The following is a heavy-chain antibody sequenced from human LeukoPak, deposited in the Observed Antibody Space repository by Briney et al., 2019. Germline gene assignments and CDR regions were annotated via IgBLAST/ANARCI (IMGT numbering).Heavy chain of an antibody. CDR1: GFTFSSYW. D-gene: IGHD1-14*01. CDR3: ARGPSNRMYYYYYMDV. CDR2: INSDGSST. Sequence: GGSLRLSCAASGFTFSSYWMHWVRQAPGKGLVWVSRINSDGSSTSYADSVKGRFTISRDNAKNTLYLQMNSLRAEDTAVYYCARGPSNRMYYYYYMDVWGKGTTVTVSS. J-gene: IGHJ6*03. V-gene: IGHV3-74*01.